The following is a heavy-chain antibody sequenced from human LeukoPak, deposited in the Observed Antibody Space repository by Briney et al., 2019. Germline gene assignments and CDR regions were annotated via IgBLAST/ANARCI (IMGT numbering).Heavy chain of an antibody. Sequence: SQTLSLTCAISGDSVSSNSAAWNWIRQSPSRGLEWLGRTYYRSKWYNDYAVSVKSRITINPDTSKNQFSLQLNSVTPEDTAVYYCARDSGCCSGGSCRDINWFDPWGQGTLVTVSS. J-gene: IGHJ5*02. CDR3: ARDSGCCSGGSCRDINWFDP. D-gene: IGHD2-15*01. CDR1: GDSVSSNSAA. V-gene: IGHV6-1*01. CDR2: TYYRSKWYN.